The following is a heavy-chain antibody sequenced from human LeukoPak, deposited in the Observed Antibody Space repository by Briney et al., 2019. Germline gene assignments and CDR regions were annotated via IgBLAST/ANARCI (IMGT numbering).Heavy chain of an antibody. J-gene: IGHJ4*02. V-gene: IGHV6-1*01. Sequence: SQTLSLTCAISGDSVSSNSAAWNWVRQSPSRGLEWLGRTYYRSKWYNNYALSVKSRITIKPVTSKNQFSLQLNSVTPEDTAVYYCTREVAGTGGFDYWGQGITVTVSS. CDR1: GDSVSSNSAA. D-gene: IGHD6-13*01. CDR2: TYYRSKWYN. CDR3: TREVAGTGGFDY.